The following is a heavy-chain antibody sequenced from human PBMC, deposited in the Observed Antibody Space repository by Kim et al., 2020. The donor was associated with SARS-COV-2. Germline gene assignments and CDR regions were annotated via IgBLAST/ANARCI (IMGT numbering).Heavy chain of an antibody. CDR3: ASSETYYYDSSGYSDY. V-gene: IGHV3-21*01. D-gene: IGHD3-22*01. J-gene: IGHJ4*02. Sequence: SGKGRFTIARDNAKNSLYLQMNSLTAEDTAVYYCASSETYYYDSSGYSDYWGQGTLVTVSS.